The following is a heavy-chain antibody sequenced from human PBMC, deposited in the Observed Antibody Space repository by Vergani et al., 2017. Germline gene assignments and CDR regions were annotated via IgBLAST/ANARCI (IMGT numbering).Heavy chain of an antibody. CDR3: AGSPDDFCSGYKDY. CDR1: GGSFSGYY. J-gene: IGHJ4*02. CDR2: INHSGST. V-gene: IGHV4-34*01. D-gene: IGHD3-3*01. Sequence: VQLQQWGAGLLKPSETLSITCAVYGGSFSGYYWSWIRQPPGKGLEWIGEINHSGSTNYNPSLKVRVTISVDTSKSQLSLKMSSVTAADTAVYYWAGSPDDFCSGYKDYWGEGTLVTGSS.